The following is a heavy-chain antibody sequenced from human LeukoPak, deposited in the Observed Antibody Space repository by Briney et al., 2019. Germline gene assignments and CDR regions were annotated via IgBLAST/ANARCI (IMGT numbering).Heavy chain of an antibody. CDR1: GGTFSSDA. V-gene: IGHV1-69*05. CDR2: IIPIFGTA. Sequence: SVKVSCKASGGTFSSDAISWVRQAPGQGLEWMGGIIPIFGTANYAQKFQGRVTITTDESTSTAYMELSSLRSEDTAVYYCASPSVGATYFDYWGQGTLVTVSS. J-gene: IGHJ4*02. CDR3: ASPSVGATYFDY. D-gene: IGHD1-26*01.